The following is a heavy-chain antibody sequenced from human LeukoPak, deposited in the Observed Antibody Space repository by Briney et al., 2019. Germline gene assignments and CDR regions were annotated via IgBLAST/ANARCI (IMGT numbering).Heavy chain of an antibody. D-gene: IGHD3-22*01. CDR1: GGTFSSYA. Sequence: SVNVSCMASGGTFSSYAISWVRRAPGQGREWMGGIIPIFGTANYAQKFQGRVTITADESTSTAYMELSSLRSEDTAVYYCARDRWGYYYDSSGPDDWGQGTLVTVSS. CDR3: ARDRWGYYYDSSGPDD. CDR2: IIPIFGTA. V-gene: IGHV1-69*13. J-gene: IGHJ4*02.